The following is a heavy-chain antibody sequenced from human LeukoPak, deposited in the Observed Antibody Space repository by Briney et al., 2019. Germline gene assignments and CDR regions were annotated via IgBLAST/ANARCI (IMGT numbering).Heavy chain of an antibody. Sequence: GGSLRLSCAASGFTFSSYAMSWVRQAPGKGLEWVSAISGSGGSTYYADSVKGRFTISRDSSKNTLFLHMNGLRTDDTAIYYCARVGDRYHWYFDLWGRGTRVSVSS. V-gene: IGHV3-23*01. CDR1: GFTFSSYA. D-gene: IGHD3-16*02. J-gene: IGHJ2*01. CDR2: ISGSGGST. CDR3: ARVGDRYHWYFDL.